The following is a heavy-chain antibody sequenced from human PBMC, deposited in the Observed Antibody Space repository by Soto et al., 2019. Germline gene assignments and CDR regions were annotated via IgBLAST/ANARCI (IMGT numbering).Heavy chain of an antibody. CDR2: IKPDGSAT. CDR1: GFTFGSYW. D-gene: IGHD2-21*02. CDR3: ARAGYCGPGCYYYFDY. J-gene: IGHJ4*02. V-gene: IGHV3-7*01. Sequence: LRLSCAVSGFTFGSYWMNWVRLIPGKGLEWVAYIKPDGSATYYVDSVKGRFTISRDNAKNSLYLQMNSLRVEDTSVYYCARAGYCGPGCYYYFDYWGQGTLVTVSS.